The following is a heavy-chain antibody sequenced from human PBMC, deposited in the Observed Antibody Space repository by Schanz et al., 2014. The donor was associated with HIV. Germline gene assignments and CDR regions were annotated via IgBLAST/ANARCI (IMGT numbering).Heavy chain of an antibody. CDR3: ARDGSKTIDY. D-gene: IGHD4-4*01. Sequence: QVQLVQSGAEVKKPGSSVKVSCKASGVTFSSYAISWVRQAPEQGLEWMGGFITIFRTANYAQKFQDRVTITADETTSTVYMDLTSLRSDDTAVYYCARDGSKTIDYWGQGTLVTVSS. J-gene: IGHJ4*02. CDR2: FITIFRTA. V-gene: IGHV1-69*01. CDR1: GVTFSSYA.